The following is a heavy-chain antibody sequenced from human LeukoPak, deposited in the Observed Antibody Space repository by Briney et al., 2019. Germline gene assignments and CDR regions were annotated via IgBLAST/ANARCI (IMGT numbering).Heavy chain of an antibody. CDR3: ARNIYETRGDYYDY. V-gene: IGHV3-49*03. D-gene: IGHD2-21*01. Sequence: GGSLRLSCAASGFSFGDYGMSWFRQAPGKGLEWVGLIRGNAYGATTEYAASVKGRFAISRDDYTSITYLQMYSLRTDDTAVYYCARNIYETRGDYYDYWGQGTLVTVSS. CDR2: IRGNAYGATT. CDR1: GFSFGDYG. J-gene: IGHJ4*02.